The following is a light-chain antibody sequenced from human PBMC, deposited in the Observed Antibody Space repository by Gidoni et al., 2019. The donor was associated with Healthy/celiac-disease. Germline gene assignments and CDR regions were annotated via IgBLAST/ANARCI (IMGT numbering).Light chain of an antibody. Sequence: DIVMTQSPDSLAVSLGERATIHCKYSQSGLYSTNNMNYLAWYQQNPGQQPKLLIYCASTWESGVPDRFSGSGSGTDFTLTISSLQAEDVAVYYCQQYYSTPVTFGQGTRLEIK. J-gene: IGKJ5*01. CDR3: QQYYSTPVT. CDR1: QSGLYSTNNMNY. CDR2: CAS. V-gene: IGKV4-1*01.